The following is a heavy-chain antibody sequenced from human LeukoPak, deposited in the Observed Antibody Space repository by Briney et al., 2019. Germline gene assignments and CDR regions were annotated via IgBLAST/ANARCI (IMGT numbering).Heavy chain of an antibody. D-gene: IGHD1-26*01. CDR1: GFTFSSYA. CDR3: AREGWELLAAFDI. V-gene: IGHV3-30*04. Sequence: GGSLRLSCAASGFTFSSYAMHWVRQAPGKGLEWVAVISYDGSNKYYADSVKGRFTISRDNSKNTLYLQMNSLRAEDTAVYYCAREGWELLAAFDIWGQGTMVTVSS. J-gene: IGHJ3*02. CDR2: ISYDGSNK.